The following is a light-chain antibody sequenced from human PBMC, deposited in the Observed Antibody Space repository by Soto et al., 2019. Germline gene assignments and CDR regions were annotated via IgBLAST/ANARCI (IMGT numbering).Light chain of an antibody. CDR1: HSDIGSYDL. CDR3: SSYTSSSTFYV. CDR2: EVS. Sequence: QSALTQPASVSGSPGQSITISCMGTHSDIGSYDLVSWYQQFPGKAPKLIIYEVSNRPSGVSNRFSGSKSGNTASLTISGLQAEDEADYYCSSYTSSSTFYVFGTGTKLTVL. V-gene: IGLV2-14*02. J-gene: IGLJ1*01.